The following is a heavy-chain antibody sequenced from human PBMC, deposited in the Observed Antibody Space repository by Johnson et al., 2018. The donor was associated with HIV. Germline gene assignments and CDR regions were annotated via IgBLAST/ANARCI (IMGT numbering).Heavy chain of an antibody. D-gene: IGHD2-15*01. Sequence: VQLVESGGGVVQPGRSLRLSCAASGFTFSSYGMHWVRQAPGKGLEWVAVIWYDGSNKYYADSVKGRFTISRDNSKNTLYLQMNSLRAEDTAVYYCAKDVAGYLYAFDIWGQGTMVTVSS. V-gene: IGHV3-33*06. CDR3: AKDVAGYLYAFDI. CDR1: GFTFSSYG. J-gene: IGHJ3*02. CDR2: IWYDGSNK.